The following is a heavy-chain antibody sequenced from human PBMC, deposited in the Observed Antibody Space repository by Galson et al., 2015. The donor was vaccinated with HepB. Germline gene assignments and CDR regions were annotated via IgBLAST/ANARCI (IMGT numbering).Heavy chain of an antibody. D-gene: IGHD6-13*01. J-gene: IGHJ4*02. V-gene: IGHV3-30*04. CDR2: MSHDGSDE. Sequence: SLRLSCAASGFTFRSSAMHWVRRAPGKGLEWLAHMSHDGSDEHYADSVKGRFTISRDNSKNTLYLQMNSLRPEDTAVYYCAREGRGYGTDIAAATAFDYWGQGTLVTVSS. CDR1: GFTFRSSA. CDR3: AREGRGYGTDIAAATAFDY.